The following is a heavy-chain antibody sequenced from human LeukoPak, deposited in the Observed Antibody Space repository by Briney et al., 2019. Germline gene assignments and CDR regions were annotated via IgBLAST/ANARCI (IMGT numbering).Heavy chain of an antibody. V-gene: IGHV3-21*01. D-gene: IGHD3-22*01. CDR1: GFTFSSYS. CDR3: ARDFRLHDSSAYYV. Sequence: GGSLRLSCAASGFTFSSYSMIWVRQAPGKGLEWVSSISSSSSYIYYADSVKGRFTISRDNAKNSLYLQMNSLRAEDTAVYYCARDFRLHDSSAYYVWGQGTLVTVSS. J-gene: IGHJ4*02. CDR2: ISSSSSYI.